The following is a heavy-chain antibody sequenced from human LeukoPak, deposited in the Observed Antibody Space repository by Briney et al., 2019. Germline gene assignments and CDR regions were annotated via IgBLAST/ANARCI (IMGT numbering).Heavy chain of an antibody. V-gene: IGHV4-39*07. J-gene: IGHJ6*03. Sequence: SETLSLTCTASGGSISSSSYYWGWIRQPPGKGLEWIGSIYYSGSTYYNPSLKSRVTISVDTSKNQFSLKLSSVTAADTAVYYCARDQWELSSYYMDVWGKGTTVTVSS. D-gene: IGHD1-26*01. CDR2: IYYSGST. CDR1: GGSISSSSYY. CDR3: ARDQWELSSYYMDV.